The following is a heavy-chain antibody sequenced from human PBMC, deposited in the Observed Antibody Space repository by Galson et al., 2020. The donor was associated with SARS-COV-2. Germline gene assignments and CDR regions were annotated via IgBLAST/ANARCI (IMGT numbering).Heavy chain of an antibody. CDR3: ARGNSPCVTIFGIVTVPCGMDV. Sequence: SETLSLTCTVSGGSISSGNYYWSWIRQPAGKGLEWIGRIYKSGNTNYNPSHWSQVTISVDTSKNQFSLKLRSVTAADTAVYYCARGNSPCVTIFGIVTVPCGMDVWGQGTAVTVSS. D-gene: IGHD3-3*01. CDR1: GGSISSGNYY. V-gene: IGHV4-61*02. J-gene: IGHJ6*02. CDR2: IYKSGNT.